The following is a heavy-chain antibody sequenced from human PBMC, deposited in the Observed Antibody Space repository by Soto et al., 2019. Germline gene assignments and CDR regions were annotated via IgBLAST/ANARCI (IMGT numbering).Heavy chain of an antibody. J-gene: IGHJ6*02. Sequence: ASETLSLTCTVSGGSISSGGYYWSWIRQHPGKGLEWIGYIYYSGSTYYNPSLKSRVTISVDTSKNQFSLKLSSVTAADTAVYYCARDSQYSSSVPYYYGMDVWGQGTTVTVS. CDR1: GGSISSGGYY. CDR3: ARDSQYSSSVPYYYGMDV. V-gene: IGHV4-31*03. CDR2: IYYSGST. D-gene: IGHD6-13*01.